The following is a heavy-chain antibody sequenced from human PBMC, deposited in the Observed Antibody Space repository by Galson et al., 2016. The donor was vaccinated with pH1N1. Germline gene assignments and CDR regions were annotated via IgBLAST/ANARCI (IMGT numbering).Heavy chain of an antibody. CDR2: LIPILGTP. CDR3: ARGFSGYDRLEYYQNGMDV. D-gene: IGHD5-12*01. V-gene: IGHV1-69*13. CDR1: GGTFTNYA. Sequence: SVKVSCKASGGTFTNYAINWVRQAPGQGLEWMGGLIPILGTPDYAQTLQGRVTITADENTNTAYMEMSSLRAEDTAVYYCARGFSGYDRLEYYQNGMDVWGQGTTVTVS. J-gene: IGHJ6*02.